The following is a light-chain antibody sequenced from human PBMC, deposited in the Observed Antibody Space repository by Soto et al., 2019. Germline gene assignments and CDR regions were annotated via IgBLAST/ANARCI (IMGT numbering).Light chain of an antibody. J-gene: IGLJ2*01. CDR1: TSDVGNYNL. V-gene: IGLV2-23*02. CDR2: EVT. Sequence: QSVLTQPASVSGSPGQSITISCTGTTSDVGNYNLVSWYQQHPGKAPKLMIYEVTERPSGISNRFSGSKSGNTASLTISGLRAEDEADYYCCSYAGSSTVVFGGGTKLTVL. CDR3: CSYAGSSTVV.